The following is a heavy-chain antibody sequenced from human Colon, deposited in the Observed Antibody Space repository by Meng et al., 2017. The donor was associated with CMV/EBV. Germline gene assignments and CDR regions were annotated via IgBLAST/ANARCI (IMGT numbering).Heavy chain of an antibody. V-gene: IGHV3-53*01. CDR2: IYSGGST. J-gene: IGHJ4*02. CDR3: ARDIVVVSASIDYFDY. Sequence: GESLKISCAASGFTVSSNYMSWVRQAPGKGLEWVSVIYSGGSTYYADSVKGRFTISRDNSKNTLYLQMNSLRAEDTAVYYCARDIVVVSASIDYFDYWGQGTLVTVSS. CDR1: GFTVSSNY. D-gene: IGHD2-2*02.